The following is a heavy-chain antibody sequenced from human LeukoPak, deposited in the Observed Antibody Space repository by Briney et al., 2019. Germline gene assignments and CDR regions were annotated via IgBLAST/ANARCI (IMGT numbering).Heavy chain of an antibody. D-gene: IGHD5-18*01. Sequence: GGSLRLSCSASGFTFSSYSMNWVRQAPGKGLEWVSSISSSSSYIYYADSVKGRFTISRDNAKNSLYLQMNSLRAEDTAVYYCARAVDTALHGWGQGTLVTVSS. J-gene: IGHJ4*02. CDR2: ISSSSSYI. CDR3: ARAVDTALHG. V-gene: IGHV3-21*01. CDR1: GFTFSSYS.